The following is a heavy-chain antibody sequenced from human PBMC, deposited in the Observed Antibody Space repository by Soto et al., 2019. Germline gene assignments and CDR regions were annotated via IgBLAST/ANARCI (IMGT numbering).Heavy chain of an antibody. CDR2: IPDDGSEI. V-gene: IGHV3-7*03. CDR1: GFTFRSFW. D-gene: IGHD1-26*01. J-gene: IGHJ4*02. CDR3: VTSLSRRAWYEGSDY. Sequence: EVQLVESGGGLVQPGGSLRLSCAASGFTFRSFWMSWVRLSPGNGLEWVAKIPDDGSEIYYVDSVKGRFTISRDNAKNSLYLQMNGLRVEDAAVYYCVTSLSRRAWYEGSDYWGRGTAVTVSS.